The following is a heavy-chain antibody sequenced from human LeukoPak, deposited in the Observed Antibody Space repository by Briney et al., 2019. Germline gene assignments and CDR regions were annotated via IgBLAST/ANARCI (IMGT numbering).Heavy chain of an antibody. J-gene: IGHJ1*01. CDR1: GGSISSSSYY. Sequence: SETLSLTCTVSGGSISSSSYYWGWIRQPAGKGLEWIGRIYTSGSTNYNPSLKSRVTISVDTSKNQFSLKLSSVTAADTAVYYCLGNPSIAVAVQHWGQGTLVTVSS. CDR3: LGNPSIAVAVQH. V-gene: IGHV4-61*02. CDR2: IYTSGST. D-gene: IGHD6-19*01.